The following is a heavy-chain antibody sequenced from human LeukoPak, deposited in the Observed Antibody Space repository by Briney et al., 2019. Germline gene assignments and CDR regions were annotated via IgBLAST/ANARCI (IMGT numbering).Heavy chain of an antibody. CDR2: IYTCGST. CDR3: ARLTAAAGPFDY. J-gene: IGHJ4*02. D-gene: IGHD6-13*01. CDR1: GGSISSGSYY. Sequence: PSETLSLTCTVSGGSISSGSYYWNWIRQPAGKGLEYIGRIYTCGSTNYNPSLKSRVTISLDTSKNQFSLKLSSVTAADTAVYYCARLTAAAGPFDYWGQGTLVTVSS. V-gene: IGHV4-61*02.